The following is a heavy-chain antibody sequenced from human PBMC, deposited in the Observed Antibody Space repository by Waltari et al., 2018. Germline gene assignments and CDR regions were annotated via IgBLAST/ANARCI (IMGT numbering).Heavy chain of an antibody. J-gene: IGHJ3*02. CDR1: GFTFTNHG. D-gene: IGHD3-3*01. V-gene: IGHV3-33*01. CDR2: LWYDGSNK. Sequence: QVQLVESGGGVVQSGRFLRLSCVGSGFTFTNHGMNWVRRDPGKGLWWVAVLWYDGSNKNYVDSVKGRFTITRDNSKNTMYLEMNRLRAEDTAVYFCARGDGGSGLGASDIWGQGTMVTVSS. CDR3: ARGDGGSGLGASDI.